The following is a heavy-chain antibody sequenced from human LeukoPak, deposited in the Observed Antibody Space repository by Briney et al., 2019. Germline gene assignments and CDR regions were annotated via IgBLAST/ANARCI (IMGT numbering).Heavy chain of an antibody. J-gene: IGHJ4*02. CDR3: AREISNYCSSTSCYYGNFDY. CDR1: GYTFTSYG. D-gene: IGHD2-2*01. V-gene: IGHV1-18*01. CDR2: ISAYNGNT. Sequence: GASVKVSCKASGYTFTSYGISWVRQAPGQGLEWMGWISAYNGNTNYAQKPQGRVTMTTDTSTSTAYMELRSLRSDDTAVYYCAREISNYCSSTSCYYGNFDYWGQGTLVTVSS.